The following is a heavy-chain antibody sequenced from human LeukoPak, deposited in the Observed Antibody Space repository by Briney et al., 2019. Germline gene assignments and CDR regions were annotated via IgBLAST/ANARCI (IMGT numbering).Heavy chain of an antibody. Sequence: PSETLSLTCAVYGGSFSGYYWSWIRQPPGKGLEWIGEINHSGSTNYNPSLKSRVTISVDTSKNQFSLKLSSVTAADTAVYYCARGRGGIAVAGFDYWGQGTLVTVSS. V-gene: IGHV4-34*01. D-gene: IGHD6-19*01. CDR2: INHSGST. CDR3: ARGRGGIAVAGFDY. J-gene: IGHJ4*02. CDR1: GGSFSGYY.